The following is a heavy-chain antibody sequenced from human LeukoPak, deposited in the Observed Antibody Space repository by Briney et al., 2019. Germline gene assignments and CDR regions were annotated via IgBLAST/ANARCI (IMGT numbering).Heavy chain of an antibody. CDR1: GGSISSYY. D-gene: IGHD5-18*01. CDR2: IYYSGST. J-gene: IGHJ6*03. V-gene: IGHV4-59*01. Sequence: SETLSLTCTVSGGSISSYYWSWIRQPPGKGLEWIGYIYYSGSTNYNPSLKSRVTISVDTSKNQFSLKLSSVTAADTAVYYCARKGGRWIQPHYYYYKDVWGKGTTVTVSS. CDR3: ARKGGRWIQPHYYYYKDV.